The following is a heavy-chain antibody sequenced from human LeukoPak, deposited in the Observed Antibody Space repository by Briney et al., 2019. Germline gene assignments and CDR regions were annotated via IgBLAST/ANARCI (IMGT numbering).Heavy chain of an antibody. J-gene: IGHJ6*03. V-gene: IGHV4-34*01. CDR3: ARGRVKMVRGVTVYYYYYYMDV. D-gene: IGHD3-10*01. Sequence: SETLSLTCAVYGGSFSGYYWSWIRQPPGKGLEWIGEINHSGSTNYNPSLKSRVTISVDTSKNQFSLKLSSVTAADTAVHYCARGRVKMVRGVTVYYYYYYMDVWGKGTTVTVSS. CDR1: GGSFSGYY. CDR2: INHSGST.